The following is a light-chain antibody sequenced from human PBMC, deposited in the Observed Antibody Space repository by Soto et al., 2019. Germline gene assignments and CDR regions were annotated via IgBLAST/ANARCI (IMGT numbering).Light chain of an antibody. V-gene: IGKV3-15*01. J-gene: IGKJ5*01. Sequence: ETVMTQSPVTLSVSPGERVTLSCRSSQSVADNLAWFQQKPGQGPRLLIYGASTRATGIPARFSGSGSETDFTLTVSSLRSEDSAVYYCQQYNYWPITFGQGTRLEI. CDR3: QQYNYWPIT. CDR2: GAS. CDR1: QSVADN.